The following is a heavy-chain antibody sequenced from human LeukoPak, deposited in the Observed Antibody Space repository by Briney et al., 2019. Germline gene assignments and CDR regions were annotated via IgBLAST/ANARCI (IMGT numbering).Heavy chain of an antibody. CDR2: ISGSGGGT. Sequence: GGSLRLSCAASGFTFSSYGMSWVRQAPGKGLEWVSAISGSGGGTYYADSVKGRFTISRDNAKNSLYLQINSLRAEDTAVYYCAKDSSSSYYYMDVWGKGTTVTVSS. D-gene: IGHD6-6*01. CDR1: GFTFSSYG. J-gene: IGHJ6*03. CDR3: AKDSSSSYYYMDV. V-gene: IGHV3-23*01.